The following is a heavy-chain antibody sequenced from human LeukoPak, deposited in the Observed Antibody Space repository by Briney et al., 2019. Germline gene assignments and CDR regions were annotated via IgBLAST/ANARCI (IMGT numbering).Heavy chain of an antibody. J-gene: IGHJ4*02. Sequence: SETLSLTCTVSGGAITGSTYYWGWIRQPPGKGLEWIGSMYYSGSTYYKPSLKSRVTISADTSKNQFSLELSPVTAADTAVYYCARQYYDNTGYYYFDYWGQGILVTVPS. V-gene: IGHV4-39*01. CDR2: MYYSGST. D-gene: IGHD3-22*01. CDR3: ARQYYDNTGYYYFDY. CDR1: GGAITGSTYY.